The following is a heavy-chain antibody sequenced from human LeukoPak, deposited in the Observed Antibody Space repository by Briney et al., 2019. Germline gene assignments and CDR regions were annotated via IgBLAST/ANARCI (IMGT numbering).Heavy chain of an antibody. Sequence: GGSLRLSCAASGFTFSDYYMSWIRQAPGKGLAWVSYISSSGSTIYYADSVKGRFTISRDNAKNSLYLQMNSLRAEDTAAYYRARSLRKHIVVVIAIPDPYFDYWGQGTLVTVSS. D-gene: IGHD2-21*01. V-gene: IGHV3-11*01. CDR2: ISSSGSTI. CDR3: ARSLRKHIVVVIAIPDPYFDY. CDR1: GFTFSDYY. J-gene: IGHJ4*02.